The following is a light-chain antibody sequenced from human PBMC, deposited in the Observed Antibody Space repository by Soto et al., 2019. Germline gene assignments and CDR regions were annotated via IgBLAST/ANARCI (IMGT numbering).Light chain of an antibody. V-gene: IGLV1-40*01. CDR1: SSNIGAGFD. Sequence: QFVLTQPPSVSGAPGQRVTISCTGSSSNIGAGFDVHWYQQFPGTAPKLLIYRNTNRPSGVPDRFSGSKSGTSASLTITGLQVEDEADYYCQSFWLFGGGTKLTVL. CDR2: RNT. J-gene: IGLJ2*01. CDR3: QSFWL.